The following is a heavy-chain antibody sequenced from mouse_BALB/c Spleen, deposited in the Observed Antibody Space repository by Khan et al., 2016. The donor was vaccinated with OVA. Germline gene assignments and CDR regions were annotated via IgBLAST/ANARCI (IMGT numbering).Heavy chain of an antibody. D-gene: IGHD2-10*02. V-gene: IGHV1-61*01. J-gene: IGHJ3*01. Sequence: QVQLQQPGAELVRPGASVKLSCKASGYTFTSFWMNWVTERPGQGLEWIGMIDPSDSETHYNQMFKDKATLTVDKSSSTAYMQLSGLTSEDSAVYYCATGGYGTSFAYWGQGTLVTVSA. CDR2: IDPSDSET. CDR3: ATGGYGTSFAY. CDR1: GYTFTSFW.